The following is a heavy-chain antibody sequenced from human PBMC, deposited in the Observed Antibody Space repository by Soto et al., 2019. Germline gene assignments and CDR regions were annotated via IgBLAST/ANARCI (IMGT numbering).Heavy chain of an antibody. D-gene: IGHD2-2*02. J-gene: IGHJ6*02. CDR3: TRANGPAAIGHFHYGMDV. Sequence: GSLRLSCVASGFSFRSYWMHWVRQAPGKGLVWVSRVNSDGSGTSYADSVEGRLTISRDNAKNTLYLQMNSLRAEDTVVYYCTRANGPAAIGHFHYGMDVWGQGTTVTVSS. CDR1: GFSFRSYW. V-gene: IGHV3-74*01. CDR2: VNSDGSGT.